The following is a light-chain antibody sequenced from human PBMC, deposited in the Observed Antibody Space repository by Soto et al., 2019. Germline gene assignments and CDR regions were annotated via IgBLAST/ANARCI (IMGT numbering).Light chain of an antibody. CDR2: RDN. J-gene: IGLJ1*01. Sequence: QSVLSQPPSTSGTPGQRVTISCSGTSSNIGSNYVYWYQQFPGTAPKPLIDRDNQRPSGVPDRFSGSKSGTSASLAISGLRSEDEADYYCAAWDDSLSGYVFGTGTKVTVL. CDR1: SSNIGSNY. V-gene: IGLV1-47*01. CDR3: AAWDDSLSGYV.